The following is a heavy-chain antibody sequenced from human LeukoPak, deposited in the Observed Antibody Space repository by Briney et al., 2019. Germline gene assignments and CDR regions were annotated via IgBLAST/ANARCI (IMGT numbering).Heavy chain of an antibody. Sequence: PETLSLTCTVSGGSISSSSYYWGWIRQPPGKGLEWIGSIYYSGSTYYNPSLKSRVTISVDTSKNQFSLKLSSVTAADTAMYYCARDFMAWEPGKLNAFDIWGQGTMVTVSS. CDR1: GGSISSSSYY. V-gene: IGHV4-39*07. CDR2: IYYSGST. D-gene: IGHD1-26*01. CDR3: ARDFMAWEPGKLNAFDI. J-gene: IGHJ3*02.